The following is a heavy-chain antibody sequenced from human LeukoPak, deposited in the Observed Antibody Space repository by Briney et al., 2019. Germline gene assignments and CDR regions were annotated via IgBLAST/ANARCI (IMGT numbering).Heavy chain of an antibody. V-gene: IGHV4-59*02. CDR2: VYNSGTT. CDR1: GGSVSSYY. D-gene: IGHD1-26*01. Sequence: SETLSLTCTVSGGSVSSYYWSWVRQPPGGGLEWSAYVYNSGTTNYNPSLKSRVTISVDRSKNQFSLKMNSVTAADTAVYYCVRDWEGFNFDIWGQGTMVTVSS. CDR3: VRDWEGFNFDI. J-gene: IGHJ3*02.